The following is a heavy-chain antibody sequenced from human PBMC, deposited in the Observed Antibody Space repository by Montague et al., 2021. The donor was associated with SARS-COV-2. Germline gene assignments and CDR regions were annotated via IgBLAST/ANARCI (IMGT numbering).Heavy chain of an antibody. D-gene: IGHD3-3*01. CDR2: IYYSGGT. V-gene: IGHV4-39*01. CDR1: GGSISSSSYY. CDR3: ARQKMGSVTIFGVVTHDRWFDP. Sequence: SETLSLTCTVSGGSISSSSYYWGWIRQPPGKGLEWIGNIYYSGGTYYNPSLKSRATISVDTSKNQISLKLSSVTAADTAVYYCARQKMGSVTIFGVVTHDRWFDPWGQGTLVTVSS. J-gene: IGHJ5*02.